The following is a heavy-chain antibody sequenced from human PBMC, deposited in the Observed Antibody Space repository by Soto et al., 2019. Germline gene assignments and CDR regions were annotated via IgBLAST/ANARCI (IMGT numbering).Heavy chain of an antibody. CDR2: IWYDGTKK. V-gene: IGHV3-30*02. CDR3: AKDRDGGMVFHYFALEV. Sequence: GGSLRLSCAASGFSFNSYAMHWVRQAPGKGLEWVAEIWYDGTKKYYADSVKGRFIISRDNSKNTLDLEMNSLRGEDTAVYYCAKDRDGGMVFHYFALEVWGQGTTVTVSS. CDR1: GFSFNSYA. D-gene: IGHD3-10*01. J-gene: IGHJ6*02.